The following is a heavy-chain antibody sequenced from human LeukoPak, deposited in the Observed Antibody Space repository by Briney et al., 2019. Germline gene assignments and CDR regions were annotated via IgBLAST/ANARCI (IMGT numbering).Heavy chain of an antibody. Sequence: GSLRLSCAASGFTFSSYAMSWVRQAPGRGLEWVSAISGSGGSTYYADSVKGRFTISRDNSKNTLYLQMNSLRAEDTAVYYCAKASAMIVVVSKHFDYWGQGTLVTVSS. CDR2: ISGSGGST. J-gene: IGHJ4*02. V-gene: IGHV3-23*01. D-gene: IGHD3-22*01. CDR3: AKASAMIVVVSKHFDY. CDR1: GFTFSSYA.